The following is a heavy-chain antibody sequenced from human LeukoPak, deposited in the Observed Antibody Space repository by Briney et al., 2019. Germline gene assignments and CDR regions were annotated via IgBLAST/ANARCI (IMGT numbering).Heavy chain of an antibody. D-gene: IGHD6-13*01. CDR3: VKGRSVYSSSWPDY. V-gene: IGHV3-23*01. CDR2: ISGSGGST. J-gene: IGHJ4*02. Sequence: PGGSLRLSCAASGFTFSSYAMSWVRQAPGKGLEWVSAISGSGGSTYYADSVKGRFTISRDNSKNTLYLQMNSLRAEDTAVYYCVKGRSVYSSSWPDYWGQGTLVTVSS. CDR1: GFTFSSYA.